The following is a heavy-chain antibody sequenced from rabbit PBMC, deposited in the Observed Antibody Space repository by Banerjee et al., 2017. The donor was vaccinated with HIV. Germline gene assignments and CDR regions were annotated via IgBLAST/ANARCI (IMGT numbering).Heavy chain of an antibody. V-gene: IGHV1S45*01. CDR1: GFSFSSNYW. Sequence: QEQLEESGGDLVKPEGSLTLTCTASGFSFSSNYWLCWVRQAPGKGLEWIACIGAGSTYYATWAKGRFTISKTSSTTVTLQMTSLTAADTATYFCARDDAGYGGYGYNLDLWGPGTLVTVS. D-gene: IGHD6-1*01. CDR3: ARDDAGYGGYGYNLDL. CDR2: IGAGST. J-gene: IGHJ4*01.